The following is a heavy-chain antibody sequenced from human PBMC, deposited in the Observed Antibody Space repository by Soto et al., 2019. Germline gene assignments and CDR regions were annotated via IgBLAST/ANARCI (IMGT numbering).Heavy chain of an antibody. CDR1: GGTFSSYA. J-gene: IGHJ6*02. V-gene: IGHV1-69*13. Sequence: ASVKVSCKASGGTFSSYAISWVRQAPGQGLEWMGGIIPIFGTANYAQKFQGRVTITADESTSTAYMELSSLRSEDTAVYYCARSDVDTAMAWYYYYGIDVWGQGTTVTVSS. CDR2: IIPIFGTA. CDR3: ARSDVDTAMAWYYYYGIDV. D-gene: IGHD5-18*01.